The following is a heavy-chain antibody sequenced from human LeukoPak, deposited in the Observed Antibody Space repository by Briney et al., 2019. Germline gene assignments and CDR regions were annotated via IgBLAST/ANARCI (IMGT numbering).Heavy chain of an antibody. Sequence: GWSLTLSRAASGFTFSTYGMHWVRQAPAKGLEWVAFIRYYGSNKYYADSVKGRFPISRDNSKNTLYLHMNRLRAEDTAVYYYANRPTVAVAGMGKAFDIWGQGTMVTVSS. V-gene: IGHV3-30*02. CDR2: IRYYGSNK. D-gene: IGHD6-19*01. CDR1: GFTFSTYG. CDR3: ANRPTVAVAGMGKAFDI. J-gene: IGHJ3*02.